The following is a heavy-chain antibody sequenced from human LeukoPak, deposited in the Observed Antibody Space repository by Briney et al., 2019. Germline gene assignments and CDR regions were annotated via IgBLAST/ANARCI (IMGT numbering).Heavy chain of an antibody. Sequence: SETLSLTCAVSGGSISSSNWWSWVRQPPGKGLEWIGEINHSGSTNYNPSLKSRVTISVDTSKNQFSLKLSSVTAADTAVYYCARSGMGANWGQGTLVTVSS. D-gene: IGHD1-1*01. CDR1: GGSISSSNW. J-gene: IGHJ4*02. V-gene: IGHV4-4*02. CDR2: INHSGST. CDR3: ARSGMGAN.